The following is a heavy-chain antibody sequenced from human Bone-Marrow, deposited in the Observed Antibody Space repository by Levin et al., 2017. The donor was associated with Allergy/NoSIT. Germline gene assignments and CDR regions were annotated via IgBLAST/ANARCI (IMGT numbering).Heavy chain of an antibody. J-gene: IGHJ4*02. CDR3: AKEGEYSSSSGGFDY. V-gene: IGHV3-30*18. CDR2: ISYDGSNK. D-gene: IGHD6-6*01. Sequence: GGSLRLSCAASGFTFSSYGMHWVRQAPGKGLEWVAVISYDGSNKYYADSVKGRFTISRDNSKNTLYLQMNSLRAEDTAVYYCAKEGEYSSSSGGFDYWGQGTLVTVSS. CDR1: GFTFSSYG.